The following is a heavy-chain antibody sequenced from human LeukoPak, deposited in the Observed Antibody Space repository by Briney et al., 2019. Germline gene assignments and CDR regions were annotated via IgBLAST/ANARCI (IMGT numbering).Heavy chain of an antibody. Sequence: GASVTVSCTASGYSFTSNYIHWVRQAPGQGLEWMGMIYPRDGSTSYAQKFQGRVTVTRDTSTSTVHMELSGLRSEDTAVYYCARDQGAFDYWGQGTLVTVSS. J-gene: IGHJ4*02. V-gene: IGHV1-46*01. CDR3: ARDQGAFDY. D-gene: IGHD1-26*01. CDR2: IYPRDGST. CDR1: GYSFTSNY.